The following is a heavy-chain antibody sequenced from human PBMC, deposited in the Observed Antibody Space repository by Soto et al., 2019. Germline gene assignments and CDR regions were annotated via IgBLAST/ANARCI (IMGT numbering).Heavy chain of an antibody. CDR2: IYHSGNT. V-gene: IGHV4-39*01. Sequence: QLQLQESGPGLVKPSETLSLTCSVSGDSIGSSINYWGWIRQPPGKGLEWIGTIYHSGNTYYNPTLKSRVAISVDMSKNQFSLRLNSVTAADTAVYYCARHEWLQLWLVTEYWGQGALVTVSS. CDR1: GDSIGSSINY. D-gene: IGHD5-18*01. J-gene: IGHJ4*02. CDR3: ARHEWLQLWLVTEY.